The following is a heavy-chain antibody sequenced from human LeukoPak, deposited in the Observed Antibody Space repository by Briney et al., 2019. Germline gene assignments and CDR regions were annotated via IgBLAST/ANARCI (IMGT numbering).Heavy chain of an antibody. CDR1: GFTVSSNY. Sequence: GGSLRLSCAASGFTVSSNYMSWVRQAPGKGLEWVSVIYSGGSTYYADSVKGRFTISRDNSKNTLYLQMNSLRAEDTAVYYCARGGDDYGDYYLDYWGQGTLVTVSS. D-gene: IGHD4-17*01. CDR2: IYSGGST. J-gene: IGHJ4*02. CDR3: ARGGDDYGDYYLDY. V-gene: IGHV3-53*01.